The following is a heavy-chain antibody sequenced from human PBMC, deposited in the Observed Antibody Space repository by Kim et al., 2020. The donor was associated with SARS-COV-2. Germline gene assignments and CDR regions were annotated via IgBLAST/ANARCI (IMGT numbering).Heavy chain of an antibody. J-gene: IGHJ4*02. V-gene: IGHV3-30*04. CDR1: GFTFSSYA. Sequence: GGSLRLSCAASGFTFSSYAMHWVRQAPGKGLEWVAVISYDGSNKYYADSVKGRFTISRDNSKNTLYLQMNSLRAEDTAVYYCARDGIYYYGSGSYYPKGYFDYWGQGTLVTVSS. D-gene: IGHD3-10*01. CDR3: ARDGIYYYGSGSYYPKGYFDY. CDR2: ISYDGSNK.